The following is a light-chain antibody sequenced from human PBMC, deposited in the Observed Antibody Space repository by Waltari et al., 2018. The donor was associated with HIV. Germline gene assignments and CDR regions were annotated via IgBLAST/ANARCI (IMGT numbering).Light chain of an antibody. CDR1: ALPKQY. CDR3: QSADSSGTWV. Sequence: SYELTQPPSVSVSPGQTARITCSGDALPKQYASWSHQKPGQAPVLVIYKDTERPSGIPERFSGSSSGTTVTLTISGVQAEDEADYYCQSADSSGTWVFGGGTKLTVL. V-gene: IGLV3-25*03. CDR2: KDT. J-gene: IGLJ3*02.